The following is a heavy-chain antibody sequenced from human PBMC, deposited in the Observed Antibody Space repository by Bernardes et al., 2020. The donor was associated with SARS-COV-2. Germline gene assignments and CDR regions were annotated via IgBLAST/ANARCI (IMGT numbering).Heavy chain of an antibody. D-gene: IGHD2-15*01. J-gene: IGHJ4*02. Sequence: GGSLRLSCTVSEFHFRSYAMSWVRQTPGKGLEWVAIIGGSGGNTYYADSVKGRFTISRDNSRNLLFLQMSSLRADDTAVYYCAKDRYCSGGSCFSDLWGQGTLVTVSS. V-gene: IGHV3-23*01. CDR1: EFHFRSYA. CDR2: IGGSGGNT. CDR3: AKDRYCSGGSCFSDL.